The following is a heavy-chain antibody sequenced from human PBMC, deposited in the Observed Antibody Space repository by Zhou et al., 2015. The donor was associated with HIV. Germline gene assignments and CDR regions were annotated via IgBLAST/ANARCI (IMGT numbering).Heavy chain of an antibody. Sequence: QVQLVQSGAEVKKPGSSVKVSCKASGGTFSSYAVSWVRQAPGQGLEWMGGIIPIFGTAKYAQKFQGRVTITADRSTSTAYMELRSLRSEDTAVYYCARERGGGTRPDWRYFDLWGLGTLVIVSS. J-gene: IGHJ2*01. D-gene: IGHD3/OR15-3a*01. V-gene: IGHV1-69*06. CDR1: GGTFSSYA. CDR3: ARERGGGTRPDWRYFDL. CDR2: IIPIFGTA.